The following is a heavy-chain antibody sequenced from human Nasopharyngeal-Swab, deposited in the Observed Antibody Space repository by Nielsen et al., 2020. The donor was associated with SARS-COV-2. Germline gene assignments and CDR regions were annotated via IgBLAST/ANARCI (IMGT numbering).Heavy chain of an antibody. J-gene: IGHJ3*01. CDR1: GFTLSRYI. CDR3: ARTGYSFGFDAFDV. Sequence: WGSLRLSCAASGFTLSRYIMNWVRQAPGQGLEWVSSISSISTYIYYADSVKGRFTISRDNAKNSLYLQMNSLRAEDTAVYYCARTGYSFGFDAFDVWGQGTMVTVSS. V-gene: IGHV3-21*01. D-gene: IGHD5-18*01. CDR2: ISSISTYI.